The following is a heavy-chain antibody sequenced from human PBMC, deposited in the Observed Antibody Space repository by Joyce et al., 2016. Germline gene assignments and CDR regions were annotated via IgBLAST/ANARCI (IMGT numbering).Heavy chain of an antibody. Sequence: QVQLVQSGAEVPKPGSSVKVSCKASGGTFNNYTFGGVRQAPGQGLEWMGRLFPVLGIADYAQKFRARVTMTADKSTSTAYMELRSLRSEDTAVYYCATDEYSDFWSGFSFDNWGQGSLVTVSS. CDR1: GGTFNNYT. D-gene: IGHD3-3*01. J-gene: IGHJ4*02. V-gene: IGHV1-69*02. CDR2: LFPVLGIA. CDR3: ATDEYSDFWSGFSFDN.